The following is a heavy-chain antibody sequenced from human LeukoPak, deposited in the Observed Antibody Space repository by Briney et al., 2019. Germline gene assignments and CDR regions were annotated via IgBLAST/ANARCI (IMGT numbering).Heavy chain of an antibody. Sequence: GGSLRLSCAASGFTFSNYAMSWVRQAPGKGLEKISSISGSGDSTFHADSVKGGFTISRDNSKNTLYLHMNNLRVEDTAVYYCAKYDLSSSWTRTGFEYWGQGTLVTVSS. J-gene: IGHJ4*02. CDR1: GFTFSNYA. CDR3: AKYDLSSSWTRTGFEY. CDR2: ISGSGDST. V-gene: IGHV3-23*01. D-gene: IGHD2-2*01.